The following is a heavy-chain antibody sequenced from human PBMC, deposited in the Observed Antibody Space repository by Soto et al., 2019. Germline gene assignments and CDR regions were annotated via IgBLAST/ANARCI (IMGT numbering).Heavy chain of an antibody. D-gene: IGHD3-10*01. Sequence: PSETLSLTCTVSGGSISSYYWSWIRQPPGKGLEWIGYIYYSGSTNYNPSLKSRVTISVDTSKNQFSLKLSSVTAADTAVYYCARRENYYGSGPIGWFDPWGQGTLVTVSS. J-gene: IGHJ5*02. CDR2: IYYSGST. CDR3: ARRENYYGSGPIGWFDP. CDR1: GGSISSYY. V-gene: IGHV4-59*08.